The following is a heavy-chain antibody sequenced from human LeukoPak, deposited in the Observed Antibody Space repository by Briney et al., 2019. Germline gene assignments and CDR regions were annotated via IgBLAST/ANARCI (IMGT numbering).Heavy chain of an antibody. D-gene: IGHD3-22*01. Sequence: GSLRLSCAASGFTFSSYGMHWVRQAPGQRLEWVSYISSSSSTIYYADSVKGRFTISRDNAKNSLYLEMNSLRAEDTAVYYCARGLHCRRYDSSGYYPYWGQGTLVTVSS. CDR2: ISSSSSTI. CDR1: GFTFSSYG. CDR3: ARGLHCRRYDSSGYYPY. J-gene: IGHJ4*02. V-gene: IGHV3-48*01.